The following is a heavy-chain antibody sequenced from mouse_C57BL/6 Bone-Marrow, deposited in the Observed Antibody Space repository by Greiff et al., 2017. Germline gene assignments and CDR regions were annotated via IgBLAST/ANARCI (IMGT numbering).Heavy chain of an antibody. D-gene: IGHD2-4*01. V-gene: IGHV1-61*01. CDR3: ARERDYEDAMDY. CDR2: IYPSDSET. J-gene: IGHJ4*01. CDR1: GYTFTSYW. Sequence: VQLQQSGAELVRPGSSVKLSCKASGYTFTSYWMDWVKQRPGQGLEWIGNIYPSDSETHYNQKFKDKATLTVDKSSSTAYMQLSSLTSEDSAVYYCARERDYEDAMDYWGQGTSVTVSS.